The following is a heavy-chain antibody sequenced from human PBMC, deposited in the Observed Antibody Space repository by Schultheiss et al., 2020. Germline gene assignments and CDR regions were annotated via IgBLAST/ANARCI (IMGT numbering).Heavy chain of an antibody. CDR2: IYSGGST. Sequence: GESLKISCAASGFTVSSNYMSWVRQAPGKGLEWVSVIYSGGSTYYADSVKGRFTASRDTSKNTLYLQMNSLRAEDTAIYYCARNQPVHSSSWYYFDYWGQGTLVTVSS. CDR1: GFTVSSNY. V-gene: IGHV3-53*01. CDR3: ARNQPVHSSSWYYFDY. J-gene: IGHJ4*02. D-gene: IGHD6-13*01.